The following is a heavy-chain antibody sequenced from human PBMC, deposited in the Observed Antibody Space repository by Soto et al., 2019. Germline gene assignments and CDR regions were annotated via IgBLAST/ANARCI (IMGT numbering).Heavy chain of an antibody. J-gene: IGHJ4*02. Sequence: PSETLSLTCTVSGGSISSYYWSWIRQPPGKGLEWIGYIYYSGSTNYNPSLKSRVTISVDTSKNQFSLKLSSVTAADTAVYYCAREGDGSGSYYNDDRWIFDYWGQGTLVTVSS. CDR1: GGSISSYY. D-gene: IGHD3-10*01. CDR2: IYYSGST. CDR3: AREGDGSGSYYNDDRWIFDY. V-gene: IGHV4-59*01.